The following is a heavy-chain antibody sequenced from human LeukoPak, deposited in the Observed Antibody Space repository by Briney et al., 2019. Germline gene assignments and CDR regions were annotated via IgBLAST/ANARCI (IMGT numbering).Heavy chain of an antibody. J-gene: IGHJ4*02. CDR3: AREHPVSAGPLDY. V-gene: IGHV3-30*02. CDR2: IRYDGSNK. CDR1: GFTFSSYG. D-gene: IGHD2-8*01. Sequence: PGGSLRLSCAASGFTFSSYGMHWVRQAPGKGLEWVAFIRYDGSNKYYADSVKGRFTISRDNSKNTLYLQMNSLRAEDTAVYYCAREHPVSAGPLDYWGQGTLVTVSS.